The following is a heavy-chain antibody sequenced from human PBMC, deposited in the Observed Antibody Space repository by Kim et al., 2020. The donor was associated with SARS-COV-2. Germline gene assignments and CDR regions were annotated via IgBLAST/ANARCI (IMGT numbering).Heavy chain of an antibody. V-gene: IGHV3-30-3*01. J-gene: IGHJ4*02. CDR1: GFTFSSYA. D-gene: IGHD6-6*01. CDR3: ARGASSSSAFDY. Sequence: GGSLRLSCAASGFTFSSYAMHWVRQAPGKGLEWVAVISYDGSNKYYADSVKGRFTISRDNSKNTLYLQMNSLRAEDTAVYYCARGASSSSAFDYWGQGTLVTVSS. CDR2: ISYDGSNK.